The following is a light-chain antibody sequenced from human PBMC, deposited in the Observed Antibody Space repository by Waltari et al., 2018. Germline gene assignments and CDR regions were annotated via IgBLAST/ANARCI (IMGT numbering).Light chain of an antibody. CDR2: KVS. CDR3: MQGSSWPFT. CDR1: QSLVFSDGNTY. V-gene: IGKV2-30*01. J-gene: IGKJ3*01. Sequence: AVMTQSPLPLPVTLGQPASISCKSNQSLVFSDGNTYLNWFHQRPGQSPRRLLQKVSNRDSGVPDRFSGSGSGTDFTLKISRVEADDVGIFYCMQGSSWPFTFGPGTRVDIK.